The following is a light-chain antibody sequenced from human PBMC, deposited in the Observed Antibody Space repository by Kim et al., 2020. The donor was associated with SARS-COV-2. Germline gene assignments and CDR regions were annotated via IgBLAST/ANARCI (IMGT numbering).Light chain of an antibody. V-gene: IGKV1-33*01. CDR2: DAS. CDR1: QDISIY. CDR3: QQSHNLPLT. Sequence: ESVGDRVTITCQASQDISIYLNWYQQKPGRAPDLLIYDASSLETGVPPRFSGSGSGTDFTFTITSLQPEDIATYYCQQSHNLPLTFGGGTKVDIK. J-gene: IGKJ4*01.